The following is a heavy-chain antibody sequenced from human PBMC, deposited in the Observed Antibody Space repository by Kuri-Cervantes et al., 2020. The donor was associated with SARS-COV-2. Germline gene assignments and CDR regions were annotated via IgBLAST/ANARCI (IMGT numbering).Heavy chain of an antibody. CDR1: GGTFTSYY. CDR3: ARGVSHIAAAGPYYFDY. D-gene: IGHD6-13*01. Sequence: ASVKVSCKASGGTFTSYYMHWVRQAPGQGLEWMGIINPSGGSTSYAQKFQGRVTMTRDTSTSTVYMELSSLRSEDTAVYYCARGVSHIAAAGPYYFDYWGQGTLVTVSS. CDR2: INPSGGST. V-gene: IGHV1-46*01. J-gene: IGHJ4*02.